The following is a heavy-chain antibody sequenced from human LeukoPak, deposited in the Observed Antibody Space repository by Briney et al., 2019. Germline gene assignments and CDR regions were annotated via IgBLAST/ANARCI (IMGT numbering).Heavy chain of an antibody. CDR3: ARVSHRYSNYPGSFDY. Sequence: GGSLRLSCAASGFTFSSYAMHWVRQAPGKGLEWVAVISYDGSNKYYADSVKGRFTISRDNSKNTLYLQMNSLRAEDTAVYYCARVSHRYSNYPGSFDYWGQGTLVTVSS. V-gene: IGHV3-30-3*01. CDR2: ISYDGSNK. CDR1: GFTFSSYA. J-gene: IGHJ4*02. D-gene: IGHD4-11*01.